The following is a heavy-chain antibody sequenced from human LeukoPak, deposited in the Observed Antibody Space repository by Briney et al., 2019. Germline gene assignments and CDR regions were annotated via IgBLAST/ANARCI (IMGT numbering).Heavy chain of an antibody. V-gene: IGHV4-59*12. Sequence: PSETLSLTCTVSGGSISTYYWSWIRQPPGKGLEWIGLIYYSGSTNYNPSLQSRVTISVDTSKNQFSLKLSSVTAADTAVYYCARVYSSSWYCFDYWGQGTLVTVSS. CDR2: IYYSGST. CDR3: ARVYSSSWYCFDY. CDR1: GGSISTYY. D-gene: IGHD6-13*01. J-gene: IGHJ4*02.